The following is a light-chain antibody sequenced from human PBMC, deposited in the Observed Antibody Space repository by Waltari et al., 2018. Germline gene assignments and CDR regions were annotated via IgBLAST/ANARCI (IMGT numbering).Light chain of an antibody. Sequence: KAPKLLIYEVTKRPSGVPDRFSGPKSDNTASLAVSGLQAEDDADYYCSSYAGGSSVMFGGGTKLTVL. V-gene: IGLV2-8*01. CDR2: EVT. CDR3: SSYAGGSSVM. J-gene: IGLJ3*02.